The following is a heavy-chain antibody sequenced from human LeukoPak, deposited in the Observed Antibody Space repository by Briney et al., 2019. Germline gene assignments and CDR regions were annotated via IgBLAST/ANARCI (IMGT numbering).Heavy chain of an antibody. V-gene: IGHV3-13*04. Sequence: GGSLRLSCAASGFTFSTYDMHWVRRATGRGLEWVSTIGTAGDTFYPGSVKGRFTISRENAKNSLYLQMNSLRAGDTAVYYCARDGSDYGMDVWGQGTTVTVSS. CDR1: GFTFSTYD. CDR3: ARDGSDYGMDV. J-gene: IGHJ6*02. D-gene: IGHD3-10*01. CDR2: IGTAGDT.